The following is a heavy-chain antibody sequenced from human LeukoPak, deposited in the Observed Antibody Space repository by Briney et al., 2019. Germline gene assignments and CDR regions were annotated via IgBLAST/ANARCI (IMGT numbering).Heavy chain of an antibody. Sequence: PSETLSLTCTVSGGSISSYYWSWIRQPAGKGLEWIGRIYTSGSTNYNPSLKSRVTMSVDTSKNQFSLKLSSVTAADTAVYYCARHYYYDSSGYFNNDAFDIWGQGTMVTVSS. J-gene: IGHJ3*02. D-gene: IGHD3-22*01. V-gene: IGHV4-4*07. CDR1: GGSISSYY. CDR3: ARHYYYDSSGYFNNDAFDI. CDR2: IYTSGST.